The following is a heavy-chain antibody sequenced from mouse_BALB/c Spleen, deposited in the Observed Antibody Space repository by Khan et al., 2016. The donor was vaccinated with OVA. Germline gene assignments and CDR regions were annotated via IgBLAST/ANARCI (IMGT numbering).Heavy chain of an antibody. D-gene: IGHD1-2*01. Sequence: VQLQESGPGLVAPSQSLSITCTVSGFSLTSFGVNWIRQPPGKGLEWLGVIWGEGSTNYHSTLMSRLSISKDNSQSQVFLKLSSLQTDDTATYYSAKGGTANYYAVDYWDQGTSVTVSS. CDR3: AKGGTANYYAVDY. CDR2: IWGEGST. V-gene: IGHV2-3*01. CDR1: GFSLTSFG. J-gene: IGHJ4*01.